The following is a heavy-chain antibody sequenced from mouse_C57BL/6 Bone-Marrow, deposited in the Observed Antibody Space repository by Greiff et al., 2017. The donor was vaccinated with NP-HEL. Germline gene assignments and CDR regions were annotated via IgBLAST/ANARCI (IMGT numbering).Heavy chain of an antibody. CDR3: TTALFDY. J-gene: IGHJ2*01. CDR1: GFNIKDDY. Sequence: EVQLQQSGAELVRPGASVKLSCTASGFNIKDDYMHWVKQRPEQGLEWIGWIDPENGDTEYASKFQGKATITADTSSNTAYLQRSSLTSEDTAVYYCTTALFDYWGQGTTLTVSS. CDR2: IDPENGDT. V-gene: IGHV14-4*01.